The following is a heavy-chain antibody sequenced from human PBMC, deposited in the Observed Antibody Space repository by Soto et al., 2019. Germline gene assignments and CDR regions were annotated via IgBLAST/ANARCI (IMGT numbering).Heavy chain of an antibody. V-gene: IGHV1-3*01. CDR3: ARDEVRKWPTRY. D-gene: IGHD5-12*01. Sequence: ASVKVSCKASGYTFTSYAMHWVRQAPGQRLEWMGWINAGNGNTKYSQKFQGRVTITRDTSASTAYMELSSLRSEVTAVYYCARDEVRKWPTRYWGQGTLVTVSS. CDR1: GYTFTSYA. J-gene: IGHJ4*02. CDR2: INAGNGNT.